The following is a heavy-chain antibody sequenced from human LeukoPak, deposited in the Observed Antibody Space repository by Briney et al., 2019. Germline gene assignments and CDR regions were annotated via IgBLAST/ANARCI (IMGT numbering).Heavy chain of an antibody. CDR3: ARDRMGGSYYYYGMDV. Sequence: GGSLRLSCGASGFXFSSYSMNWVRQAPGKGLEWVSYISSSSSTIYYADSVKGRFTISRDNAKNSLYLQMNSLRDEDTAVYYCARDRMGGSYYYYGMDVWGQGTTVTVSS. CDR1: GFXFSSYS. CDR2: ISSSSSTI. J-gene: IGHJ6*02. D-gene: IGHD3-10*01. V-gene: IGHV3-48*02.